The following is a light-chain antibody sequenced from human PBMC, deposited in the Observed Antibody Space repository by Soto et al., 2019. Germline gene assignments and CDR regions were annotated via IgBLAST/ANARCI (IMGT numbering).Light chain of an antibody. J-gene: IGLJ2*01. CDR3: SSYTSSSTLV. Sequence: QSALTQPASVSGSPGQSITISCTGTSSDVGGYNYVSWYQQHPGKAPKLMIYEVSNRPSGVSNRFSGSKSGNTASLTISGHQAEDDADYYCSSYTSSSTLVFGGGTKLTVL. CDR2: EVS. V-gene: IGLV2-14*01. CDR1: SSDVGGYNY.